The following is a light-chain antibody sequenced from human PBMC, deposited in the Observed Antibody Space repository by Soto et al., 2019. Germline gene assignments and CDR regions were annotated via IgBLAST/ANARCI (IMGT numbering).Light chain of an antibody. Sequence: QSVLSQPPSASGTPGQRVTISCSGSSSNVGSNTVSWYQRLPGTAPNLLIYSDNQRPSGVPDRFSGSKSGTSASLAISGLQSEDEADYYCAAWDDSLNVVVFSGGTKLTVL. CDR3: AAWDDSLNVVV. V-gene: IGLV1-44*01. J-gene: IGLJ2*01. CDR1: SSNVGSNT. CDR2: SDN.